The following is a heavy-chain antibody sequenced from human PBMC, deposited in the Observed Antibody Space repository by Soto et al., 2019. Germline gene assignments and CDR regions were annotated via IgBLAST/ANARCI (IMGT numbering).Heavy chain of an antibody. D-gene: IGHD5-18*01. CDR2: IWYDGSNK. CDR3: ARDSNTAMDY. CDR1: GFTFSSYG. V-gene: IGHV3-33*01. Sequence: QVQLVESGGGVVQPGRSLRLSCAASGFTFSSYGMHWVRQAPGKGLEWVAVIWYDGSNKYYEDSVKGRFTISRDNSKNTLYLQMNSLRAEDTAVYYCARDSNTAMDYWGQGTLVTVSS. J-gene: IGHJ4*02.